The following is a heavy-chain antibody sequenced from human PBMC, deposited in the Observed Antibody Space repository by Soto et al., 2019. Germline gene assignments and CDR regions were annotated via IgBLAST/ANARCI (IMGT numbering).Heavy chain of an antibody. J-gene: IGHJ4*02. CDR3: GRVLVGATRQSDFAF. CDR2: NSNKGST. D-gene: IGHD1-26*01. CDR1: GGSINSNSYF. V-gene: IGHV4-39*02. Sequence: NPSETLSLTCIVSGGSINSNSYFWAWIRQPPGGGPAGIARNSNKGSTNYNTSLNSRATISIDTSKNDSSLTLISLTAADTAVYYCGRVLVGATRQSDFAFWGQGTLVTVSS.